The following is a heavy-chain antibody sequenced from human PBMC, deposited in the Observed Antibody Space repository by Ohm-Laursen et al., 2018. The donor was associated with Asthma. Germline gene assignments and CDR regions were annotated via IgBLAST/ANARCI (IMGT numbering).Heavy chain of an antibody. D-gene: IGHD3-22*01. CDR3: ARGSFYYESTGYYFFDH. Sequence: TLSPTCTVSGDSISSGNNYWSWIRQHPGKGLEWIGYIYYSGITYSNPSLRSRVTISVDTSKNQFSLNLTSVTAADTAVYYCARGSFYYESTGYYFFDHWGQGALVTVSS. V-gene: IGHV4-31*03. J-gene: IGHJ4*02. CDR1: GDSISSGNNY. CDR2: IYYSGIT.